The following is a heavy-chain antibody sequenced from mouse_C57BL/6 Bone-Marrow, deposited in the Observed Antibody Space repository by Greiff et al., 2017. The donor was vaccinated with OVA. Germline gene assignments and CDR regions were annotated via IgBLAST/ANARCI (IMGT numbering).Heavy chain of an antibody. CDR2: IYPGSGNT. Sequence: VKLQQSGAELVRPGASVKLSCKASGYTLTSYGISWVKQRTGQGLEWIGEIYPGSGNTYYNEKFKGKATLTADKSSSTAYMELRSLTSEDSAVYFCALTQYFDVWGRGTTVTVSS. V-gene: IGHV1-81*01. CDR3: ALTQYFDV. J-gene: IGHJ1*03. CDR1: GYTLTSYG. D-gene: IGHD4-1*01.